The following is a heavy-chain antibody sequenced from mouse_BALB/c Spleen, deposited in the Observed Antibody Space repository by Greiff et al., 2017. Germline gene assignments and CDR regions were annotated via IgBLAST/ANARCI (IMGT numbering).Heavy chain of an antibody. D-gene: IGHD2-2*01. J-gene: IGHJ2*01. Sequence: EESGPGLVKPSQSLSLTCSVTGYSITSGYYWNWIRQFPGNKLEWMGYISYDGSNNYNPSLKNRISITRDTSKNQFFLKLNSVTTEDTATYYCARLGGGYDEGFDYWGQGTTLTVSA. CDR1: GYSITSGYY. CDR2: ISYDGSN. CDR3: ARLGGGYDEGFDY. V-gene: IGHV3-6*02.